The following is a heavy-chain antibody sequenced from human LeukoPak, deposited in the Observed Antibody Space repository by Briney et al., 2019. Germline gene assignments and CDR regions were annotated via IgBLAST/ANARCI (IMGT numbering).Heavy chain of an antibody. Sequence: ASVKVSCKASGYTFTRYYMHWVRQAPGQGLEWMGIINPSGASTNYAQKFQGRVNMTRDTSTNTVYMELGSLRSEDTPVYHCARVAAAGFAYDKFDPWGQGTLVTVSS. CDR1: GYTFTRYY. CDR3: ARVAAAGFAYDKFDP. D-gene: IGHD6-13*01. J-gene: IGHJ5*02. V-gene: IGHV1-46*01. CDR2: INPSGAST.